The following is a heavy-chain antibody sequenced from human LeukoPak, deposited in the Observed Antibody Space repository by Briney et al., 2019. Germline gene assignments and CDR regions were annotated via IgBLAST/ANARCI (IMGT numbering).Heavy chain of an antibody. D-gene: IGHD3-10*01. CDR1: GYTFTGYY. J-gene: IGHJ5*02. Sequence: ASVKVSCKASGYTFTGYYMHWVRQAPGQGLEWMGWINPNSGGTNYAQKFQGRVTMTRDTSISTAYMELSRLRSDDTAVYYCARDGGDYYGSGSYSWGQGTLVTVSS. CDR3: ARDGGDYYGSGSYS. CDR2: INPNSGGT. V-gene: IGHV1-2*02.